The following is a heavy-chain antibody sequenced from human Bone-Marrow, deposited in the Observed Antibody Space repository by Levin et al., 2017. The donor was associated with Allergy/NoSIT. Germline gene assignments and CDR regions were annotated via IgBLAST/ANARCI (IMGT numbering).Heavy chain of an antibody. CDR2: IYYSGSI. Sequence: SETLSLTCTVSGGSITTYYWSWIRQPPGKGLEWIGYIYYSGSINYNPSLASRVTMSVDTSKTQLSLRLSSVTAADTAVYFCARYLYTSSSLYHYYYYMDVWGKGTTVTVSS. D-gene: IGHD6-6*01. J-gene: IGHJ6*03. V-gene: IGHV4-59*01. CDR1: GGSITTYY. CDR3: ARYLYTSSSLYHYYYYMDV.